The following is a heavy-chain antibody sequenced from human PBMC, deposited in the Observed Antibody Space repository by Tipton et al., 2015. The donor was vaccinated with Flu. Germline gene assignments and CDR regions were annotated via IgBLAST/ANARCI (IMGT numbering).Heavy chain of an antibody. D-gene: IGHD3-10*01. CDR2: ISGGSIAT. J-gene: IGHJ4*02. CDR3: VKDLLNGVGYYFEF. CDR1: GFTFSSFA. Sequence: SLRLSCAASGFTFSSFAMNWVRQAPGKGLEWVSGISGGSIATHYADSVKGRFTISRDNSKNTLYLQMNSLRDEDTAIYYCVKDLLNGVGYYFEFWGQGTLVNVSS. V-gene: IGHV3-23*01.